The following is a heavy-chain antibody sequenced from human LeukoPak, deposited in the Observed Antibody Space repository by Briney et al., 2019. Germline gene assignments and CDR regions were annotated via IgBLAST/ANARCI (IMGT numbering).Heavy chain of an antibody. V-gene: IGHV3-48*04. CDR3: ARDFGYF. CDR2: ISSSGSII. D-gene: IGHD3-10*01. CDR1: GFTFRNSW. J-gene: IGHJ4*02. Sequence: GGSLRLSCAASGFTFRNSWMNWVRQAPGKGLEWVSYISSSGSIIYYSDSVKGRFTISRDNAKNSLYLQMNSLRAEDTAVYYCARDFGYFWGQGTLVTVSS.